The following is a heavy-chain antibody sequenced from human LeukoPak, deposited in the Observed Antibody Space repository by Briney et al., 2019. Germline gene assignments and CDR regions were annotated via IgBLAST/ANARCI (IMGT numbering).Heavy chain of an antibody. J-gene: IGHJ4*02. Sequence: SETLSLTCAVSGGSISSSNWWSWVRPPPGKGLEWIGEIYHSGSTNYNPSLKSRVTISVDKSKNQFSLKLSSVTAADTAVYYCASRYCSSTSCSLVVDYWGQGTLVTVSS. D-gene: IGHD2-2*01. V-gene: IGHV4-4*02. CDR1: GGSISSSNW. CDR3: ASRYCSSTSCSLVVDY. CDR2: IYHSGST.